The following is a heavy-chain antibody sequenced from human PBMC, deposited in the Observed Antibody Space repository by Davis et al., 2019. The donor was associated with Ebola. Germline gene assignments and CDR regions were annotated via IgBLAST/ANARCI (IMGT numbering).Heavy chain of an antibody. CDR1: GFTSSSYW. CDR2: IKEDGSEK. J-gene: IGHJ4*02. V-gene: IGHV3-7*03. CDR3: ASTDYYDSSGYYPGY. Sequence: GESLKTSCAASGFTSSSYWMSWVRQAPGKGLEWVANIKEDGSEKYYVDSVKGRFTISRDNAKKSLYLQMNSLRAEATAVYYCASTDYYDSSGYYPGYWGQGTLVTVSS. D-gene: IGHD3-22*01.